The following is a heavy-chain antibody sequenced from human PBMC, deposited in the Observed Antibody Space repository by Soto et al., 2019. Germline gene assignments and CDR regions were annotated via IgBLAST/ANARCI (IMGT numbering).Heavy chain of an antibody. J-gene: IGHJ5*02. D-gene: IGHD3-22*01. CDR2: ISSSGSII. V-gene: IGHV3-48*03. CDR3: AGGVLYYYDSSGYPHWFDP. Sequence: GGSLRLSCAASGFTFSSYEMNWVRQAPGKGLEWVSYISSSGSIIYYADSVKGRFTISRDNAKNSLYLQMNSLRAEDTAVYYCAGGVLYYYDSSGYPHWFDPWGQGTLVTVSS. CDR1: GFTFSSYE.